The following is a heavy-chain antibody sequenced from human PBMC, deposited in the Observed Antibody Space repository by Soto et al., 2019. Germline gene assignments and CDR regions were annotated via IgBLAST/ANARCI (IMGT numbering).Heavy chain of an antibody. CDR3: ARMNVDSYQFYYAMDV. CDR2: IFSDNER. Sequence: SGPTLVNPTETLTLTCTVSGFSLTTGKMGVGWIRQPPGKALEWLAHIFSDNERSYSTSLQGRLTISKDTSGSQVVLSMTNADPVDTATYYCARMNVDSYQFYYAMDVWGQGTTVTVSS. J-gene: IGHJ6*02. V-gene: IGHV2-26*01. CDR1: GFSLTTGKMG. D-gene: IGHD4-17*01.